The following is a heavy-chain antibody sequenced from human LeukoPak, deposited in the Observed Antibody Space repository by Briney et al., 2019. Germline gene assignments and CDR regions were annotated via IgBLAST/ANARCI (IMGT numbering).Heavy chain of an antibody. V-gene: IGHV1-46*01. J-gene: IGHJ3*02. CDR2: INPSGGST. CDR3: ARAGGAAIAAAELAFDI. Sequence: ASVKVSCKASGYTFTGYYMHWVRQAPGQGLEWMGIINPSGGSTSYAQKFQGRVTITADESTSTAYMELSSLRSEDTAVYYCARAGGAAIAAAELAFDIWGQGTMVTVSS. D-gene: IGHD6-13*01. CDR1: GYTFTGYY.